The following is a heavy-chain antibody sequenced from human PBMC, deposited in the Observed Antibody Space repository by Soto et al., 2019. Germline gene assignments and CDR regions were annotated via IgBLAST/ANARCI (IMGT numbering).Heavy chain of an antibody. J-gene: IGHJ5*02. CDR3: PRRRRQRGKWFDP. CDR2: MNPNSGNT. CDR1: GYTFTIYY. Sequence: ASGKVSGNASGYTFTIYYINWVRQPTGQWLEWMVWMNPNSGNTGYAQKLQGRVTMTRNTSISTAYMELSSLRDEDTAVYYCPRRRRQRGKWFDPRGQVTLVTVSS. V-gene: IGHV1-8*01.